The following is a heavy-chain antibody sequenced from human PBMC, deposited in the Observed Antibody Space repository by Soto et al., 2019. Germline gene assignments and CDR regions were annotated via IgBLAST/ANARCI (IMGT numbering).Heavy chain of an antibody. J-gene: IGHJ3*01. V-gene: IGHV3-23*01. CDR2: LSGSGGST. CDR3: SKARPSGGYYYVEAFDV. D-gene: IGHD3-22*01. Sequence: RVSLRLSCAASGFSFSTYAMSWVRQAPGKGLEWVSVLSGSGGSTYSADSVKGRFTISRDNSKNTLYLQMNSLRVDDTAVYYCSKARPSGGYYYVEAFDVWGKGPMVTVSS. CDR1: GFSFSTYA.